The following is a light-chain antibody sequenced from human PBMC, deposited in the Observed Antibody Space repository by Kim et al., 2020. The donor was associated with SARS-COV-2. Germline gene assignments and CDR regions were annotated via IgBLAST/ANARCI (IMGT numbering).Light chain of an antibody. Sequence: DIVLTQSPGTLSLSPGERATLSCRASQSVNKNYLAWYQEKPGQAPRLLIFHASSRATGIPDRFSGSGSGTDFTLTISRLEPEDFAVYYCQHYSSSPRTFGQGTKVDIK. CDR2: HAS. CDR3: QHYSSSPRT. J-gene: IGKJ1*01. V-gene: IGKV3-20*01. CDR1: QSVNKNY.